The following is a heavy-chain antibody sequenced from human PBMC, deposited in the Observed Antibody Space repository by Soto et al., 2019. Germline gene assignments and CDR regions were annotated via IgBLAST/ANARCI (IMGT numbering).Heavy chain of an antibody. Sequence: SETLSLTCTVSVGSISSSSYYWGWILQPPGKGLEWIGSIYYSGSTYYNPSLKSRVTISVDTSKNQFSLKLSSVTAADTAVYYCARHTPEGITIFGVVADPFDYWGQGTLVTVSS. CDR2: IYYSGST. CDR3: ARHTPEGITIFGVVADPFDY. V-gene: IGHV4-39*01. J-gene: IGHJ4*02. CDR1: VGSISSSSYY. D-gene: IGHD3-3*01.